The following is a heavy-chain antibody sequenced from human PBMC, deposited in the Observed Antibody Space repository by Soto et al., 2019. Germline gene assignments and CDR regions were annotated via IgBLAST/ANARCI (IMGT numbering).Heavy chain of an antibody. D-gene: IGHD2-15*01. V-gene: IGHV1-24*01. CDR2: FDPEDGET. Sequence: ASVKVSCKVSGYSLTELSMHWVRQAPGKGLEWMGGFDPEDGETIYAQKFQGRVTMTEDTSTDTAYMELSSLRSEDTAVYYCATGLLNPDAFDIWGQGTMVTVSS. J-gene: IGHJ3*02. CDR1: GYSLTELS. CDR3: ATGLLNPDAFDI.